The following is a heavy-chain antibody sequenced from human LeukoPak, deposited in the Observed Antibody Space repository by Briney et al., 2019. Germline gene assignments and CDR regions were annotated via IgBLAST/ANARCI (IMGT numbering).Heavy chain of an antibody. CDR1: GYTFSIYA. CDR2: INAGNGHT. V-gene: IGHV1-3*01. D-gene: IGHD2-2*03. J-gene: IGHJ4*02. CDR3: ARGLWSAHGFGYYFDY. Sequence: ASVKVSCKASGYTFSIYAINWVCQAPGQRFEWMGWINAGNGHTKYSQNFQGRVTITRDTSASTVYMDLSSLRSEDTAVYYCARGLWSAHGFGYYFDYWGQGTLVTASS.